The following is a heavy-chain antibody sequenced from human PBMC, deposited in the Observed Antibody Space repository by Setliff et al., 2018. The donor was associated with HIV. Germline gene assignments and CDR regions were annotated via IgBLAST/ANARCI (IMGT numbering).Heavy chain of an antibody. CDR3: ARGGPARVALLYWFDR. D-gene: IGHD2-21*01. Sequence: SVKASCKASGSNFVRYGFNWLRQAPGQGLEWMVWINTYNGNTKYGQKFQGSATMTTDTSTSTVYIELRNLRSDDTAVYFCARGGPARVALLYWFDRGGQGTLVTVS. V-gene: IGHV1-18*01. J-gene: IGHJ5*02. CDR2: INTYNGNT. CDR1: GSNFVRYG.